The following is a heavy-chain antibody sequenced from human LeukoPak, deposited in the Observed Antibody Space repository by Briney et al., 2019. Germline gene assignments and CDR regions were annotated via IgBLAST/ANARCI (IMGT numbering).Heavy chain of an antibody. CDR3: AKVGSRREFDC. CDR2: ISGSGGST. D-gene: IGHD2-15*01. J-gene: IGHJ4*01. CDR1: GFPFSGYG. Sequence: AGTLRLSCAASGFPFSGYGMSWVRQAPGKGLEWISGISGSGGSTNYADTSRCRFNITRENSKTTMCLQMDSPRPEDTALYYCAKVGSRREFDCWGHGTLVTVSS. V-gene: IGHV3-23*01.